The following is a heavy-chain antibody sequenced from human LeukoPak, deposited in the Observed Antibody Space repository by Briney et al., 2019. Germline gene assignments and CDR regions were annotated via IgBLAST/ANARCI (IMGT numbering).Heavy chain of an antibody. J-gene: IGHJ4*02. CDR3: AREEADTYAFEY. CDR1: GDSVSSNSGA. CDR2: TFYRSQWYN. V-gene: IGHV6-1*01. Sequence: SQTLSLTCAISGDSVSSNSGAWNWIRQSPSRGLEWLGRTFYRSQWYNDYAVSVKGRIAINPDTSKNQFSLQLNSVTPEDTAVYYCAREEADTYAFEYWGQGTLVTASS. D-gene: IGHD5-18*01.